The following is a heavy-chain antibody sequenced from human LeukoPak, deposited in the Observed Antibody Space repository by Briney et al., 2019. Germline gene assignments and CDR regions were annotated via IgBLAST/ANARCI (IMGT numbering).Heavy chain of an antibody. CDR1: GGSISSRTYF. D-gene: IGHD6-13*01. J-gene: IGHJ5*02. V-gene: IGHV4-39*07. CDR2: MYYTGDT. CDR3: ARDRGHYSSSWYTWFDP. Sequence: SEALSLTCTVSGGSISSRTYFWGWIRQPPGGSLEWIGSMYYTGDTYYNPSLNSRVAMSIDTSNNQFSLKLSSLTAADTAVYYCARDRGHYSSSWYTWFDPWGQGILVTVSS.